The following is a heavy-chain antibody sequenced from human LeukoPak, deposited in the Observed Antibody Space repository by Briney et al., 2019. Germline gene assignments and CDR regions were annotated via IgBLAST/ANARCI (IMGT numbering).Heavy chain of an antibody. CDR3: ARGNILTGYCFDF. CDR1: GGSTTGYS. D-gene: IGHD3-9*01. V-gene: IGHV4-34*01. Sequence: PSETLSLTCAVYGGSTTGYSWSWIRQTPGRGLEWVGEIHYTGATSYNPSLKSRATISTDTSKNQFSLRLSSVTAADTAVYYCARGNILTGYCFDFWGQGALVTVSS. CDR2: IHYTGAT. J-gene: IGHJ4*02.